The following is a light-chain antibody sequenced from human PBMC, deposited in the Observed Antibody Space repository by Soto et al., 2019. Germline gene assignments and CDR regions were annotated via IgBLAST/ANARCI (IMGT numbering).Light chain of an antibody. Sequence: IRMTQSPSTLSASVGDTVTITCRASQSISSWVAWYQQKPGKAPKLLIYRASTLQSGVPSRFSASGSGTECILTISSLQPDDFATYYCQQYNSYPITFGQGTRLE. CDR2: RAS. J-gene: IGKJ5*01. CDR1: QSISSW. CDR3: QQYNSYPIT. V-gene: IGKV1-5*03.